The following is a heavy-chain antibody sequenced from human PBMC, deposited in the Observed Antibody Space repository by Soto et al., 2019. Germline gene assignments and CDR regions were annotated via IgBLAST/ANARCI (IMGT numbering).Heavy chain of an antibody. J-gene: IGHJ4*02. Sequence: EVQLVESGGGLVKPGGSLRLSCAASGFTFSGHTINWVRQAPGKGLEWVSSVSRSSSYIYYADSVKGRFTVSRDDAEKSLYLQMNSLRAEDTAISYCARCMGFDGSGYAFFDSWGQGTQVTVSS. CDR1: GFTFSGHT. D-gene: IGHD3-10*01. CDR3: ARCMGFDGSGYAFFDS. CDR2: VSRSSSYI. V-gene: IGHV3-21*01.